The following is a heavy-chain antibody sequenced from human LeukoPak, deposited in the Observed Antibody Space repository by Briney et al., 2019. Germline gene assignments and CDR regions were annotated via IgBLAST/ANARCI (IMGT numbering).Heavy chain of an antibody. CDR3: ARASDYGVFNWFDP. CDR1: GGSISSGDYY. CDR2: IYYSGST. V-gene: IGHV4-30-4*01. J-gene: IGHJ5*02. D-gene: IGHD4-17*01. Sequence: SETLSLTCTVSGGSISSGDYYWSWIRQPPGKGLEWIGYIYYSGSTYYNPSLKSRATISVDTSKNQFSLKLSSVTAADTAVYYCARASDYGVFNWFDPWGQGTLVTVSS.